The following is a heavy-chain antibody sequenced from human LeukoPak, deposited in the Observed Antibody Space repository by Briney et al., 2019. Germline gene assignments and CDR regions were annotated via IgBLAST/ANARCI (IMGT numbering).Heavy chain of an antibody. D-gene: IGHD3-10*01. Sequence: SETLSLTCTVSGGSVNKNNFFWGWIRQPPGKGLDWIGNIYNTGSTYYNPSLKSRVTISMDTPKNQFSLKLSSVTAADTAVYYCARTMVRGVIIRHWYFDLWGRGTLVTVSS. CDR2: IYNTGST. CDR1: GGSVNKNNFF. CDR3: ARTMVRGVIIRHWYFDL. V-gene: IGHV4-39*07. J-gene: IGHJ2*01.